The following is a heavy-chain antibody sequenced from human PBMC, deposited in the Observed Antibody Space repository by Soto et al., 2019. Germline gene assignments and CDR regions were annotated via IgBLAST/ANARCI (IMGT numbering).Heavy chain of an antibody. CDR2: IYYSGTT. J-gene: IGHJ3*02. CDR1: GGSIVSYY. Sequence: QVQLQESGPGLVKPSETLSLSGTVSGGSIVSYYWSWIRQPPGEGLEWIGYIYYSGTTKYNPSLESRVTISVDTSKKQFYLKLNSVTAADTAVYYCARRHGDHSTFAFQIWGQGTMVTVSS. CDR3: ARRHGDHSTFAFQI. D-gene: IGHD4-17*01. V-gene: IGHV4-59*01.